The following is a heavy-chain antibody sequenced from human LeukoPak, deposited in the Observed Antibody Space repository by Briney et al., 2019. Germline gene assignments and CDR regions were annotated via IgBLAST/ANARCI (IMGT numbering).Heavy chain of an antibody. CDR2: ISEGGTTI. CDR1: GFTISDNN. V-gene: IGHV3-11*01. J-gene: IGHJ4*02. CDR3: VTVSGYDFGDEGHYYFDY. D-gene: IGHD5-12*01. Sequence: GGYVSLYSAAYGFTISDNNRGWIRQAQGLGWVWCLNISEGGTTIYSDSVKGRFTISRNNAKNSVYLQMTSLRAEDTAVYCWVTVSGYDFGDEGHYYFDYWGQGTLVSVTS.